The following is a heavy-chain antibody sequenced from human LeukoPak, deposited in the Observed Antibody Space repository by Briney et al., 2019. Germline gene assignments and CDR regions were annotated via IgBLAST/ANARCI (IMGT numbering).Heavy chain of an antibody. J-gene: IGHJ4*02. CDR2: IWYGGSDK. D-gene: IGHD3-22*01. CDR1: GFTFSTYG. Sequence: GGSLRLSCTASGFTFSTYGMHWVRQAPGKGLEWVAVIWYGGSDKYYAGSVKGRFTISRDNSKDTLYLQMNSLRAEDTAVYYCAKKGYYDGSGYYMYYFDHWGQGTLVTVSS. CDR3: AKKGYYDGSGYYMYYFDH. V-gene: IGHV3-30*02.